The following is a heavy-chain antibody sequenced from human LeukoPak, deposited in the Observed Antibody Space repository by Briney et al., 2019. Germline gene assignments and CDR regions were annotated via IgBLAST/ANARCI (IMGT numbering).Heavy chain of an antibody. Sequence: GGSLRLSCAASGFTFSNAWMSWVRQAPRKGLEWVGRIKSKTDGGTTDYAAPVKGRFTISRDDSKNTLYLQMNSLKTEDTAVYYCTTEGPFDSSGYSVSPYWGQGTLVTVSS. CDR2: IKSKTDGGTT. CDR1: GFTFSNAW. CDR3: TTEGPFDSSGYSVSPY. J-gene: IGHJ4*02. D-gene: IGHD3-22*01. V-gene: IGHV3-15*01.